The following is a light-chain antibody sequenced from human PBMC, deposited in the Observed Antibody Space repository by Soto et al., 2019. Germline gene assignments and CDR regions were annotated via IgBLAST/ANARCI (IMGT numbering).Light chain of an antibody. V-gene: IGKV3-11*01. CDR2: DAS. J-gene: IGKJ2*01. CDR1: QSVSSY. Sequence: EIVLTQFPANLSLSPGERATLSCRASQSVSSYLAWYQQKPGQAPRLLIYDASNRATGIPARFSGSGSGTDFTLTISSLEPEDFAVYYCQQRSNWPRMYTFGQGTKLEIK. CDR3: QQRSNWPRMYT.